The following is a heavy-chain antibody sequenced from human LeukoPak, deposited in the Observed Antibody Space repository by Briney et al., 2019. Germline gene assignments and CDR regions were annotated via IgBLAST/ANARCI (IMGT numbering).Heavy chain of an antibody. Sequence: GGSLRLSCAASGFTFSSYSMNWVRQAPGKGLEWVSSISSSSSYIYYADSVKGRFTISRDNAKNSLYLQMNSLRAEDTAVYYCARGTGDYVLSGPAAAFDIWGQGTMVTVSS. D-gene: IGHD4-17*01. J-gene: IGHJ3*02. CDR1: GFTFSSYS. CDR3: ARGTGDYVLSGPAAAFDI. V-gene: IGHV3-21*01. CDR2: ISSSSSYI.